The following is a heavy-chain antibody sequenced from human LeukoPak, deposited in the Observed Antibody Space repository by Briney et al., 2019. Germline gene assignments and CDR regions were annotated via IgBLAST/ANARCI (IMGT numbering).Heavy chain of an antibody. CDR2: IKQDGSEK. D-gene: IGHD3-22*01. J-gene: IGHJ4*02. CDR3: ANPYYDSSGYPSSFHY. Sequence: GGSLRLSCAASGFTFSSYWMSWVRQAPGKGLEWVANIKQDGSEKYYVDSVKGRFTISRDNAKNSLYLQMNSLRAEDTAIYYCANPYYDSSGYPSSFHYWGQGTLVTVSS. CDR1: GFTFSSYW. V-gene: IGHV3-7*01.